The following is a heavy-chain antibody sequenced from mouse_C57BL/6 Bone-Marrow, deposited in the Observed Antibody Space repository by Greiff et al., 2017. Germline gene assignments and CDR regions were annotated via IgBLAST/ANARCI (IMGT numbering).Heavy chain of an antibody. Sequence: VKLMESGPELVKPGASVKLSCKASGYTFTSYDINWVKQRPGQGLEWIGGIYPCDGSTKYNEKFKGKATLTVDKSSSTAYMELHSLTSVDSAVYFWARGANCDYGGQGTTLTVSS. J-gene: IGHJ2*01. CDR1: GYTFTSYD. CDR3: ARGANCDY. CDR2: IYPCDGST. V-gene: IGHV1-85*01. D-gene: IGHD1-1*01.